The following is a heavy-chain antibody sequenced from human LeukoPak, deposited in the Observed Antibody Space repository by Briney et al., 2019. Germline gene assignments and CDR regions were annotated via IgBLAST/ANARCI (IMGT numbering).Heavy chain of an antibody. CDR2: IGGSGDTT. D-gene: IGHD6-25*01. V-gene: IGHV3-23*01. CDR3: AKDLAAKGDY. J-gene: IGHJ4*02. CDR1: GFTFSNYA. Sequence: GGSLRLSCAASGFTFSNYAMSWVRQAPGKGLEWVSLIGGSGDTTYYADSVRGRFTISRDNSKTTLYLQMNSLRAEDTAVDYCAKDLAAKGDYWGQGTLVTVSS.